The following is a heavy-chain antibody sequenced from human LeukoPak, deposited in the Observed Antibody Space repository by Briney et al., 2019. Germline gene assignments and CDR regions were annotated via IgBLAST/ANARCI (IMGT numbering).Heavy chain of an antibody. D-gene: IGHD6-19*01. CDR2: INAASGDT. CDR3: ARPGFPHPVAVNPLDY. J-gene: IGHJ4*02. Sequence: ASVKVSCKASGYTFTSYGISWVRLAPGQRLEWMGWINAASGDTEYSQNFQGRVTITRDTSASTAYTELSRLRSEDTAVYYCARPGFPHPVAVNPLDYWGQGTLVTVST. V-gene: IGHV1-3*01. CDR1: GYTFTSYG.